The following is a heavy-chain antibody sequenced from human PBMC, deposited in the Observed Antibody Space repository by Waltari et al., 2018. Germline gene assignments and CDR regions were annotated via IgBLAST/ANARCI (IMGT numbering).Heavy chain of an antibody. CDR1: GFSFRTYT. D-gene: IGHD6-13*01. J-gene: IGHJ4*02. Sequence: VQLVESGGGLVKPGGSLRVSCAASGFSFRTYTMNWVRQAPGKGLEWVSSISDSSVFIYYADSVKGRFTISRDNVKNSVSLQMSSLRADDSAVYYCARVVSAAGTLYQFDYWGQGTLVTVSA. CDR3: ARVVSAAGTLYQFDY. CDR2: ISDSSVFI. V-gene: IGHV3-21*01.